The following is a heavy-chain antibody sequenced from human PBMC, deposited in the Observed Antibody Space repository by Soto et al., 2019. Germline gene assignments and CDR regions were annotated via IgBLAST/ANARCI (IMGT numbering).Heavy chain of an antibody. J-gene: IGHJ6*02. Sequence: QVQLVESGGGVVQPGRSLRLSCAASGFTFSSYGMHWVRQAPGKGLEWVAVISYDGSNKYYADSVKGRCTISRDNSKNTLYLHINSLSAEATAVYYCAKEWWELHWGYYYFLDVWGQGPTVTVSS. D-gene: IGHD1-26*01. CDR2: ISYDGSNK. V-gene: IGHV3-30*18. CDR1: GFTFSSYG. CDR3: AKEWWELHWGYYYFLDV.